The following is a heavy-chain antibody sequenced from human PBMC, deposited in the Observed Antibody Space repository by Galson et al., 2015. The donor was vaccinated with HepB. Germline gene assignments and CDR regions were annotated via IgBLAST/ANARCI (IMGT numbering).Heavy chain of an antibody. Sequence: SVKVSCKASGYTFTDYVVNWVRQAPGQGLEWMGWMNTNTGKPTYAPGFAGRFAFSLDTSVTTAYLQISSLETDDTAMYYCATSYYYDSSGYKGAIDYWGQGTLVTVSP. D-gene: IGHD3-22*01. CDR2: MNTNTGKP. CDR3: ATSYYYDSSGYKGAIDY. J-gene: IGHJ4*02. V-gene: IGHV7-4-1*02. CDR1: GYTFTDYV.